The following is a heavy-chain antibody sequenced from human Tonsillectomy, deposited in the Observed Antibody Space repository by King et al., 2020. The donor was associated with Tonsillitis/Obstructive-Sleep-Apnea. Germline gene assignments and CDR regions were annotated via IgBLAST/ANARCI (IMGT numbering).Heavy chain of an antibody. CDR2: ISVYNGNT. D-gene: IGHD7-27*01. J-gene: IGHJ6*03. Sequence: QLVQSGAEVKKPGASVKVSCKASGYTLTSYGISWVRQAPGQGLEWMGWISVYNGNTNYAQKLQGRVTMTTDTSTSTAYMELRSLRYDDTAVYYCARVTGLAYYYFMDVWGKGTSVTVSS. CDR3: ARVTGLAYYYFMDV. V-gene: IGHV1-18*01. CDR1: GYTLTSYG.